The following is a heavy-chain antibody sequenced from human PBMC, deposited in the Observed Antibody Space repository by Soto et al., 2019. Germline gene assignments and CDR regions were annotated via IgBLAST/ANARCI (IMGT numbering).Heavy chain of an antibody. CDR2: ISAYNGNT. Sequence: ASVKVSCKASGYTFTSYGISWVRQAPGQGLEWMGWISAYNGNTNYAQKLQGRVTMATDTSTSTAYMELRSLRSDDTAVYYCARDLELRITIFGVVTKYGMDVWGQGTTVTVSS. CDR1: GYTFTSYG. V-gene: IGHV1-18*04. D-gene: IGHD3-3*01. J-gene: IGHJ6*02. CDR3: ARDLELRITIFGVVTKYGMDV.